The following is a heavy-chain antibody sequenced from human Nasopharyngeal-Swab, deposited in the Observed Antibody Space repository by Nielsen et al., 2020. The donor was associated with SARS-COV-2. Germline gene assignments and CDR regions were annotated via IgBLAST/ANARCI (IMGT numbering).Heavy chain of an antibody. CDR2: ISAYNGNT. Sequence: VRQAPGQGLEWMGWISAYNGNTNYAQKLQGRVTMTTDTSTSTAYMELRSLRSDDTAVYYCARGRTTGSGGYYYGMDVWGQGTTVTVSS. V-gene: IGHV1-18*01. D-gene: IGHD1-1*01. CDR3: ARGRTTGSGGYYYGMDV. J-gene: IGHJ6*02.